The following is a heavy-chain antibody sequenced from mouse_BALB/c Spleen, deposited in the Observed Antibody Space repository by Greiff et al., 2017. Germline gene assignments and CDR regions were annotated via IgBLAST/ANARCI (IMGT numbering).Heavy chain of an antibody. Sequence: LVESGPELVKPGASVKMSCKASGYTFTSYVMHWVKQKPGQGLEWIGYINPYNDGTKYNEKFKGKATLTSDKSSSTAYMELSSLTSEDSAVYYCARGGLRGWYFDVWGAGTTVTVSS. CDR2: INPYNDGT. CDR3: ARGGLRGWYFDV. J-gene: IGHJ1*01. CDR1: GYTFTSYV. V-gene: IGHV1-14*01. D-gene: IGHD1-1*01.